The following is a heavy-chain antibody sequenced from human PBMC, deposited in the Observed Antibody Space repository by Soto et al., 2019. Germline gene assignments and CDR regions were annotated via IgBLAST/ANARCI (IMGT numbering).Heavy chain of an antibody. Sequence: SETLSLTCTVSGGSISSGGYYWSWIRQHPGKGLEWIGNIYYTGSTHYDPSLKSRINISLYTSKNQISLKLSSVTAADTAVYYCASSPVTGIYYAMDVWGQGTTVTVSS. V-gene: IGHV4-31*03. CDR3: ASSPVTGIYYAMDV. D-gene: IGHD6-19*01. CDR1: GGSISSGGYY. J-gene: IGHJ6*02. CDR2: IYYTGST.